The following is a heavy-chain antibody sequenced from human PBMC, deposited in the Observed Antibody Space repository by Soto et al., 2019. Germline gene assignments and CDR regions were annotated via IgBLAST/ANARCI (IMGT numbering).Heavy chain of an antibody. D-gene: IGHD2-2*01. CDR2: IYYSGST. Sequence: SETLSLTCAVSGFSISSAYYWGWVRQPPGKGLEWIGSIYYSGSTHYNPSLKSRVTISLDRYKNQFSLKLSSVTAADTAVYYCAQTAGGGFCSSSTCSLLNWFDPWGQGILVTVSS. V-gene: IGHV4-38-2*01. CDR3: AQTAGGGFCSSSTCSLLNWFDP. CDR1: GFSISSAYY. J-gene: IGHJ5*02.